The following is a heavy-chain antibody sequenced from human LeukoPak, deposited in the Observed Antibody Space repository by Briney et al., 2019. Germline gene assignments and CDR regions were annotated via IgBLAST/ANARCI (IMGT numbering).Heavy chain of an antibody. CDR2: TYYRSKWYN. D-gene: IGHD3-22*01. CDR3: ARDWVNYYDSSEPYYFDY. CDR1: GDSVPSNSAA. J-gene: IGHJ4*02. Sequence: SQTLSLTCAISGDSVPSNSAAWNWIRQSPSRGLEWLGRTYYRSKWYNDYAVSVKSRITINPDTSKNQFSLQLNSVTPEDTAVYYCARDWVNYYDSSEPYYFDYWGQGTLVTVSS. V-gene: IGHV6-1*01.